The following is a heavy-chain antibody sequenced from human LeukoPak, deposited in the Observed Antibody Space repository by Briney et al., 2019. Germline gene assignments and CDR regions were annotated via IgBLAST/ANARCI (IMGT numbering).Heavy chain of an antibody. Sequence: GGSLGLSCAASGFTFSTYTMIWVRQAPGKGLEWVSSITSAGNFIYYADSLRGRFTVSRDNAKSSLYLQMNRLRAEDTAMYYCARDLWDHWGQGTLVTVSS. V-gene: IGHV3-21*01. CDR2: ITSAGNFI. CDR1: GFTFSTYT. J-gene: IGHJ4*02. CDR3: ARDLWDH.